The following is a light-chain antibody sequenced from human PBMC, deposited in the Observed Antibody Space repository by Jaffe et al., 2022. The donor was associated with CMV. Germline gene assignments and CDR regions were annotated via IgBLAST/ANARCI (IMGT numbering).Light chain of an antibody. CDR2: GVS. V-gene: IGKV3-15*01. J-gene: IGKJ2*01. CDR3: QQYYNWPPYT. CDR1: QSVGNN. Sequence: EIVMTQSPAILSVSPGERATLSCRASQSVGNNLAWYQHKPGQAPRLLIYGVSTRATGIPARFSGSGSGTEFTLTISSLQSEDFAVYYCQQYYNWPPYTFGQGTKLEIK.